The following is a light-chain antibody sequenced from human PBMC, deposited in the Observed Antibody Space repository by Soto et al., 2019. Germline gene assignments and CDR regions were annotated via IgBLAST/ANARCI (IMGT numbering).Light chain of an antibody. CDR2: GNS. Sequence: QLVLTQPPSVSGAPGQRVTISCTGSSSNIGAGYDVHWYQQLPGTAPKLLIYGNSNRPSGVPDRFSGSKSGTSASLAITGLQAEDEADYYCSSYTSSSTPYVFGTGTKVTVL. CDR3: SSYTSSSTPYV. J-gene: IGLJ1*01. CDR1: SSNIGAGYD. V-gene: IGLV1-40*01.